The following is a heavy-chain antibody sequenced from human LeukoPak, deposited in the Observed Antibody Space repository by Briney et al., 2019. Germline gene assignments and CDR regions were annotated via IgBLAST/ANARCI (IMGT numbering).Heavy chain of an antibody. CDR3: AGSDRPRGIAARLGFDY. CDR2: ISAYNGNT. V-gene: IGHV1-18*01. D-gene: IGHD6-6*01. CDR1: GYTFTSYG. Sequence: ASVKVSCKASGYTFTSYGISWVRQAPGQGLEWMGWISAYNGNTNYAQKLQGRVTMTTDTSTSTAYMELRSLRSDHTAVYYCAGSDRPRGIAARLGFDYWGQGTLVTVSS. J-gene: IGHJ4*02.